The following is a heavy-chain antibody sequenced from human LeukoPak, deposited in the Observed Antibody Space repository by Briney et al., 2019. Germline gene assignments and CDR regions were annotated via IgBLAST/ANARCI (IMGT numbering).Heavy chain of an antibody. J-gene: IGHJ4*02. D-gene: IGHD3-22*01. CDR1: GGSISSGGYY. CDR3: AGRTSFYDSSGYYYGADY. CDR2: IYYSGST. Sequence: PSETLSLTCTVSGGSISSGGYYWSWIRQHPGKGLEWIGYIYYSGSTYYNPSLKSRVTISVDTSKNQFPLKLSSVTAADTAVYYCAGRTSFYDSSGYYYGADYWGQGTLVTVSS. V-gene: IGHV4-31*03.